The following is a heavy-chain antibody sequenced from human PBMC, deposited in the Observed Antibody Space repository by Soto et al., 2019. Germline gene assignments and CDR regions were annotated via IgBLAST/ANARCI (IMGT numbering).Heavy chain of an antibody. CDR2: INPNSGGT. CDR1: GYTFTGYY. J-gene: IGHJ6*02. D-gene: IGHD3-10*01. Sequence: GASVKVSCKASGYTFTGYYMHWVRQAPGQGLEWMGWINPNSGGTNYAQKFQGWVTMTRDTSISTAYMELSRLRSDDTAVYYCAREVVGSSIGEDYYYYGMDVWGQGTTVTVSS. V-gene: IGHV1-2*04. CDR3: AREVVGSSIGEDYYYYGMDV.